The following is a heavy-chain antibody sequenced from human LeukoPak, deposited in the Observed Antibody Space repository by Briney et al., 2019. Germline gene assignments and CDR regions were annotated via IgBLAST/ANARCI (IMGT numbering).Heavy chain of an antibody. Sequence: GGSLRLSCAASGFTFSSYGMHWVRQAPGKGLEWVAFIRYDGSNKYYADSVKGRFTISRDNSKNTLYLQMNSLRAEDTAVYYCAKDSLRANYYYYYMDVWGKGTTVTVSS. CDR1: GFTFSSYG. CDR2: IRYDGSNK. D-gene: IGHD5-12*01. CDR3: AKDSLRANYYYYYMDV. V-gene: IGHV3-30*02. J-gene: IGHJ6*03.